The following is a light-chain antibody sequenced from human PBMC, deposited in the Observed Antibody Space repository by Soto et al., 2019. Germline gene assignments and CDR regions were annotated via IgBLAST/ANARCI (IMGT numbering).Light chain of an antibody. J-gene: IGKJ1*01. CDR3: QQYNNWPPWT. Sequence: EIVMTQSPATLSVSPGERATLSCRASQSVSSNLAWYQQKPGQAPMLLIYGASTRATGIPARFSGSGSGTEFTLTISSLQSEDFAVYYCQQYNNWPPWTFGQGTKVAIK. CDR2: GAS. V-gene: IGKV3-15*01. CDR1: QSVSSN.